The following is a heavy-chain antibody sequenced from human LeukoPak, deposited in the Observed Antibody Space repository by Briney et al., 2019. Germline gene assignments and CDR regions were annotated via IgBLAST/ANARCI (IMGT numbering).Heavy chain of an antibody. CDR2: IYYSGTT. J-gene: IGHJ5*02. Sequence: AETLSLTCTVSGGSISSSSYYWVWIPPPPGKGLEWSGNIYYSGTTYYNASLKRRVTITVDASKSLFSLKLSSDTAANAAMFYCALLVSRRWFDPGG. D-gene: IGHD3-9*01. CDR3: ALLVSRRWFDP. CDR1: GGSISSSSYY. V-gene: IGHV4-39*01.